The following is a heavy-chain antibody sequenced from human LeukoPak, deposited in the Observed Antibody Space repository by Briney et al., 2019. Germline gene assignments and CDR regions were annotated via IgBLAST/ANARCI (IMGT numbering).Heavy chain of an antibody. D-gene: IGHD2-15*01. CDR1: GYSFTAYW. CDR2: IYPRDSDT. Sequence: GESLKISCTASGYSFTAYWIAWVRQMPAKTHEWMGSIYPRDSDTKYSPSFQGQVTSSADNYITTAYLQWNSMKASDTAMYYCARGGQNYYYYYMDVWGKGTTVTVTS. J-gene: IGHJ6*03. V-gene: IGHV5-51*03. CDR3: ARGGQNYYYYYMDV.